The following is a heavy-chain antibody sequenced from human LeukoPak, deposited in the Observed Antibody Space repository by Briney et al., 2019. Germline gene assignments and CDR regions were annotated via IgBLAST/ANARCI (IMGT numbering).Heavy chain of an antibody. Sequence: GGSLRLSCAASGFTFSSYEMNWVRQAPGKGLEWFSYISSSGSTIYYANSVKGRFTISRDNAKNSLYLQMNSLRAEDTAVYYCARDALVVVAATPEPNYYYYMDLWGKGTTVTVSS. D-gene: IGHD2-15*01. CDR1: GFTFSSYE. V-gene: IGHV3-48*03. CDR2: ISSSGSTI. J-gene: IGHJ6*03. CDR3: ARDALVVVAATPEPNYYYYMDL.